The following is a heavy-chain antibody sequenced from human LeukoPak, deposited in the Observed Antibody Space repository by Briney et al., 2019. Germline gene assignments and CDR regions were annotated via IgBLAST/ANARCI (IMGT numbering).Heavy chain of an antibody. D-gene: IGHD1-1*01. V-gene: IGHV3-7*01. CDR3: VTDGDKWNDFEY. CDR2: INKDGNDQ. J-gene: IGHJ4*02. Sequence: PGGSLRLSCVASGISISNFWMHWVRQAPGKGLEWVAIINKDGNDQKYVDSVKGRFTLSRDNAKNPVYLQMNSLRAEDTALYYCVTDGDKWNDFEYWGQGTLVTVS. CDR1: GISISNFW.